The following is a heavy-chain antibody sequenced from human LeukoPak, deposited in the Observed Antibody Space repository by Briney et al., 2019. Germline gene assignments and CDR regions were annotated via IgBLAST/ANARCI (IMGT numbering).Heavy chain of an antibody. CDR1: GFSFSSYW. J-gene: IGHJ4*02. Sequence: GGSLRLSCAASGFSFSSYWMHWVRQAPGKGLVWVSRISSDASSTNYADSVKGRFTISRDSAKNTLYLQMNSLRAEDTAVYYCAMLAKMATIDDFDYWGQGTLVTVSS. D-gene: IGHD5-24*01. V-gene: IGHV3-74*01. CDR2: ISSDASST. CDR3: AMLAKMATIDDFDY.